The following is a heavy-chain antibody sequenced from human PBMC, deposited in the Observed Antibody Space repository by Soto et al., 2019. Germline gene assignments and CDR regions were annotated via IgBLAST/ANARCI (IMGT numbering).Heavy chain of an antibody. Sequence: GGSLRLSCAASGFTFSTYAMHWVRQAPGKGLEWVAVISYDGSNKYYADSVKGRFTISRDNSKSTLYLQMNSLRAEDTAVYFCGRDKTYVGTISYYYGMDVWGQGTTVTVSS. V-gene: IGHV3-30-3*01. CDR1: GFTFSTYA. CDR3: GRDKTYVGTISYYYGMDV. CDR2: ISYDGSNK. D-gene: IGHD7-27*01. J-gene: IGHJ6*02.